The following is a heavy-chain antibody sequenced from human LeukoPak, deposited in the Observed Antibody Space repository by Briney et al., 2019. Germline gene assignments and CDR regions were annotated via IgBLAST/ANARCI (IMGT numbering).Heavy chain of an antibody. CDR3: TTDRIVSADYYYGSGSSLPFYYMDV. D-gene: IGHD3-10*01. J-gene: IGHJ6*03. Sequence: GGSLRLSCAASGFTFSSYSMNWVRQAPGKGLEWVGRIKSKTDGGTTDYAAPVKGRFSISRDDSKNTLYLQMNSLKTEDTAVYYCTTDRIVSADYYYGSGSSLPFYYMDVWGKGTTVTVSS. V-gene: IGHV3-15*01. CDR2: IKSKTDGGTT. CDR1: GFTFSSYS.